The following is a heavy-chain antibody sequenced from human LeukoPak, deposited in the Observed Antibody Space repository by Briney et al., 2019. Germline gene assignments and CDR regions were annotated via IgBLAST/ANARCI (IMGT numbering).Heavy chain of an antibody. CDR1: GFTFDDYA. Sequence: GGSLRLSCAASGFTFDDYAMHWVRQAPGKGLEWVSGISWNSGSIGYADSVKGRFTISRDNAKNSLYLQMNSLRAEDTALYYCAKTHSSSRYESPPLVPYFDYWGQGTLVTVSS. CDR3: AKTHSSSRYESPPLVPYFDY. D-gene: IGHD6-13*01. CDR2: ISWNSGSI. J-gene: IGHJ4*02. V-gene: IGHV3-9*01.